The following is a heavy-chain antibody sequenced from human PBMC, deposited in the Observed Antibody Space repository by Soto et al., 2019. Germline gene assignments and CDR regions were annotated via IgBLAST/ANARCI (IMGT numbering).Heavy chain of an antibody. J-gene: IGHJ4*02. Sequence: PSETLSLACTVSGGSISSSSYYWGWLRQPPGKGLEWIGSIYYSGTTYYNPSLKSRVTMSVDTSKNQFSLKLTSVTAVDTAVYYCARGGDFYDILTGPYPGAFAYWGQGTLVTVSS. CDR3: ARGGDFYDILTGPYPGAFAY. D-gene: IGHD3-9*01. V-gene: IGHV4-39*07. CDR2: IYYSGTT. CDR1: GGSISSSSYY.